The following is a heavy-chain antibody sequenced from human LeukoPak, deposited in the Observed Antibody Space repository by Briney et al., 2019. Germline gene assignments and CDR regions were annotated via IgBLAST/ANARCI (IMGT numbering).Heavy chain of an antibody. Sequence: GGSLRLSCAASGFTFSSYAMSWVRQAPGKGLEWVSAISGSGGSTYYADSVKGRFTISRDNSKNTLYLQMNSLRAEDTAVYYCAKDLKSTGYDFWSGYEPDAFDIWGQGTMVTVSS. CDR2: ISGSGGST. CDR3: AKDLKSTGYDFWSGYEPDAFDI. V-gene: IGHV3-23*01. D-gene: IGHD3-3*01. CDR1: GFTFSSYA. J-gene: IGHJ3*02.